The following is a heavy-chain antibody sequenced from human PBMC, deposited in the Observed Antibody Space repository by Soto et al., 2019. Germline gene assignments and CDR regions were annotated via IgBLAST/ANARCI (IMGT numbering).Heavy chain of an antibody. CDR2: IYYNDDR. V-gene: IGHV2-5*01. D-gene: IGHD5-12*01. CDR3: AHSDGGYEIIYFDF. CDR1: GFSFTTAGVA. J-gene: IGHJ4*02. Sequence: SGPTLVNPPQTLTLTCTFSGFSFTTAGVAVGWIRQTPGGALEWLTLIYYNDDRRFSPSLKTRLTITGDTSKNQVVLSLTNVDPGDTATYFCAHSDGGYEIIYFDFWGQGIPVTV.